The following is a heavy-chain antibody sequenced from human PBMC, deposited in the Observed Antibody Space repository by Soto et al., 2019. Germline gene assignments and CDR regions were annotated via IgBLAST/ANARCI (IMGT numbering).Heavy chain of an antibody. CDR1: GYTFTGYY. CDR2: INPDSGGT. V-gene: IGHV1-2*02. D-gene: IGHD3-22*01. CDR3: AREYYYDSSGYYHSSPHAFDX. Sequence: VSVKVSCKASGYTFTGYYMHWVRQAPGQGLEWMGLINPDSGGTNYAQKFQGRVTMTRETSISTAYMELSRLRSDDTAVYYCAREYYYDSSGYYHSSPHAFDXWGQVTMVTVS. J-gene: IGHJ3*02.